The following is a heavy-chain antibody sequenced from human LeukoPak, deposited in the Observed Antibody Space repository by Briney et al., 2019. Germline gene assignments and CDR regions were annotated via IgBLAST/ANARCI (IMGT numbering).Heavy chain of an antibody. CDR2: NNPNSGGT. CDR1: GYTFTGYY. V-gene: IGHV1-2*02. Sequence: ASVKVSCKASGYTFTGYYMHWVRQAPGQGLEWMGWNNPNSGGTNYAQKFQGRVTMTRDTSISTAYMELSRLRSDDTAVYYCARGQYHLQIYYYYYMDVWGKGATVTISS. CDR3: ARGQYHLQIYYYYYMDV. D-gene: IGHD2-2*01. J-gene: IGHJ6*03.